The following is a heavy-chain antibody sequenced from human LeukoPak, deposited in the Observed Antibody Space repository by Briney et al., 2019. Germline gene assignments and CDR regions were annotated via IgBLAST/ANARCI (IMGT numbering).Heavy chain of an antibody. J-gene: IGHJ5*02. V-gene: IGHV1-69*05. CDR2: IIPIFGTA. D-gene: IGHD4-17*01. CDR1: GGTFSSYA. CDR3: AHARELDYGDYGGGNWFDP. Sequence: SVKVSCKASGGTFSSYAISWVRQAPGQGLEWMGGIIPIFGTADYAQKFQGRVTITTDESTSTAYMELSSLRSEDTAVYYCAHARELDYGDYGGGNWFDPWGQGTLVTVSS.